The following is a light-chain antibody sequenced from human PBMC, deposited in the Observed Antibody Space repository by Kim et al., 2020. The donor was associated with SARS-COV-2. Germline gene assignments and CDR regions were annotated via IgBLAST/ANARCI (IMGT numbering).Light chain of an antibody. J-gene: IGKJ4*01. Sequence: SASVGDRVTITCRASHDINIFLNWFQQKPGEAPKLLISDASSLETGLPSRFSGSGSGTYFTFTISSLQPGDVATYYCQQFDTLPLTFGGGTKLEIK. CDR3: QQFDTLPLT. CDR2: DAS. V-gene: IGKV1-33*01. CDR1: HDINIF.